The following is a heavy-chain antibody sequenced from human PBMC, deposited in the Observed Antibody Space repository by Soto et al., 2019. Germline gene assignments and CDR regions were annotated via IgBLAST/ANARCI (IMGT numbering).Heavy chain of an antibody. J-gene: IGHJ4*02. CDR2: IYPGDSVT. V-gene: IGHV5-51*01. CDR3: ARPAYSYAYLSYTDY. D-gene: IGHD3-16*01. Sequence: PGESLKISLKGSGYNFPNHWLGWVRQMPGKGLEWMAIIYPGDSVTRYSPSFQGQVTTSVDKSISTAYLQWSSLRASDRAMYYCARPAYSYAYLSYTDYWGLGTLVTVS. CDR1: GYNFPNHW.